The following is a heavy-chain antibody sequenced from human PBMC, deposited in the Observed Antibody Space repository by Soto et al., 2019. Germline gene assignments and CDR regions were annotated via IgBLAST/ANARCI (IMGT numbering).Heavy chain of an antibody. CDR3: ARGRDGDY. V-gene: IGHV1-18*01. D-gene: IGHD6-6*01. Sequence: QVHLVQSGAEVKKPGASVKVSCKGSGYGFTTYGITWVRQAPGQGLEWMAWISAHNGNTNYAQKVQGRVTVTRDTSTSTAYMELRSLRYDDTAVYYCARGRDGDYWGQGDLVTVSS. CDR1: GYGFTTYG. CDR2: ISAHNGNT. J-gene: IGHJ4*02.